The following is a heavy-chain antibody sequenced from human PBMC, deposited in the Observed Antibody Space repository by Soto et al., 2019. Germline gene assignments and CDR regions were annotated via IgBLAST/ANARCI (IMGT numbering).Heavy chain of an antibody. Sequence: EASVKVSCKASGYTFTSYAMHWVRQAPGQRLEWMGWINANSGNTKYSQKFQGRVTITRDTSTSTAYMELSRLRSDDTAVYYCARAGLDDRLGYCSSTSCHFDYWGQGTLVTVSS. V-gene: IGHV1-3*01. CDR2: INANSGNT. CDR3: ARAGLDDRLGYCSSTSCHFDY. D-gene: IGHD2-2*01. CDR1: GYTFTSYA. J-gene: IGHJ4*02.